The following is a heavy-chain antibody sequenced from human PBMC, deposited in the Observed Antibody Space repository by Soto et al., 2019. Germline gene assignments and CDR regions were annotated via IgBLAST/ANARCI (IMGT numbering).Heavy chain of an antibody. D-gene: IGHD6-13*01. J-gene: IGHJ6*02. Sequence: GESLKISCKGSGYSFTSYWIGWVRQMPGKGLEWMGIIYPGDSDTRYSPSFQGQVTISADKSISTAYLQWSSLKASDTAMYYCARQYSSSWYYYYYGMDVWGQGTTVTVSS. CDR1: GYSFTSYW. CDR3: ARQYSSSWYYYYYGMDV. CDR2: IYPGDSDT. V-gene: IGHV5-51*01.